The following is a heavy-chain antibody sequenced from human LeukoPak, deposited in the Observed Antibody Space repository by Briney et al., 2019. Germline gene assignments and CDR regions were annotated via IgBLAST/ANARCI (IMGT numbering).Heavy chain of an antibody. J-gene: IGHJ4*02. V-gene: IGHV4-30-4*08. CDR2: IYYSGST. CDR1: GGSISSGSYY. D-gene: IGHD2-2*02. Sequence: SQTLSLTCTVSGGSISSGSYYWSWIRQPPGKGLEWIGYIYYSGSTYYNPSLKSRVTISVDTSKNQFSLKLSSVTAADTAVYYCAREGECSSTSCYTGYIDYWGQGTLVTVSS. CDR3: AREGECSSTSCYTGYIDY.